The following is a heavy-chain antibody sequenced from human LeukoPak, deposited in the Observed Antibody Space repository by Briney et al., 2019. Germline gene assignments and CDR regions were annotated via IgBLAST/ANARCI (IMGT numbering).Heavy chain of an antibody. V-gene: IGHV3-48*03. J-gene: IGHJ3*01. CDR3: ARELTSTSSGFDAFHV. D-gene: IGHD3-22*01. CDR2: ITGNSGTR. Sequence: GGSLRLSCTASGFTFSNYEMDWVRQAPGKGLEWISYITGNSGTRFYADSVKGRFTISRDNAKNSMYLQMSSLRAEDTAVYYCARELTSTSSGFDAFHVWGRGTPVTVSS. CDR1: GFTFSNYE.